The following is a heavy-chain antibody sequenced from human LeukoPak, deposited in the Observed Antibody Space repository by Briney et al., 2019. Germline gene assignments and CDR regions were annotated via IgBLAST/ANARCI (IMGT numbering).Heavy chain of an antibody. CDR3: ARSERVVVMEEDY. V-gene: IGHV1-18*01. CDR1: GYTFTSYG. Sequence: ASVKLSCRASGYTFTSYGISWVRQAPGQGREWMGWISAYNSNTNYAQKLQGRVTMTTDTSTSTAYMELRSLRSGDTAVYYCARSERVVVMEEDYWGQGTLVTVSS. CDR2: ISAYNSNT. J-gene: IGHJ4*02. D-gene: IGHD3-22*01.